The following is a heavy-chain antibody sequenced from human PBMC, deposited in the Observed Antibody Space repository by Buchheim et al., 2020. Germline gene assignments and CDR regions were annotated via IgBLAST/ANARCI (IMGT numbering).Heavy chain of an antibody. J-gene: IGHJ4*02. CDR3: AREEPSYYDSSGYYWGY. V-gene: IGHV3-33*01. Sequence: QVQLVESGGGVVQPGRSLRLSCAASGFTFSSYGMHWVRQAPGKGLEWVAVIWYDGSNKYYADSVKGRFTISRDNSKNTLYLQMNSLRAEDTAVYYCAREEPSYYDSSGYYWGYWGQGTL. CDR2: IWYDGSNK. D-gene: IGHD3-22*01. CDR1: GFTFSSYG.